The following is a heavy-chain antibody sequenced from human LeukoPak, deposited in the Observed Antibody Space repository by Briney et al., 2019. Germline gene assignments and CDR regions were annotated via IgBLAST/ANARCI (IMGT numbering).Heavy chain of an antibody. J-gene: IGHJ4*02. V-gene: IGHV4-59*08. CDR1: GGSISSYY. D-gene: IGHD2-15*01. Sequence: PSETLSLTCTVSGGSISSYYWSWIRQPPGKGLEWIGYIYYSGSTNYNPSLKSRVTISVDTSKNQFSLKLSSVTAADTAVYYCARMVDPRGYYFDYWGQGTLVTVSS. CDR3: ARMVDPRGYYFDY. CDR2: IYYSGST.